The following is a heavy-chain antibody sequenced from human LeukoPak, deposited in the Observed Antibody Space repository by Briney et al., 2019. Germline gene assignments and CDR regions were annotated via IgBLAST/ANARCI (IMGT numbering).Heavy chain of an antibody. CDR3: ARDAPRHYDFWSGYYNPLGPLGY. D-gene: IGHD3-3*01. J-gene: IGHJ4*02. Sequence: GGSLRLSCAASGFTFSDYGMHWVRQAPGKGLEWVSSISSSSSYIYYADSVKGRFTISRDNAKNSLYLQMNSLRAEDTAVYYCARDAPRHYDFWSGYYNPLGPLGYWGQGTLVTVSS. CDR1: GFTFSDYG. CDR2: ISSSSSYI. V-gene: IGHV3-21*01.